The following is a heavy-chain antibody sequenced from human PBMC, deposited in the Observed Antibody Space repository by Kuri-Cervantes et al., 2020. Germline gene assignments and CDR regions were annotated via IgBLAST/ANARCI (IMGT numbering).Heavy chain of an antibody. J-gene: IGHJ3*02. D-gene: IGHD6-13*01. CDR1: GGTFSSYA. CDR3: ARDQQLVWVAFDI. CDR2: MNPNSGNT. Sequence: ASVKVSCKASGGTFSSYAINRVRQATGQGLEWMGWMNPNSGNTGYAQKFQGRVTMTRNTSISTAYMELSSLRSEDTAVYYCARDQQLVWVAFDIWGQGTMVTVSS. V-gene: IGHV1-8*02.